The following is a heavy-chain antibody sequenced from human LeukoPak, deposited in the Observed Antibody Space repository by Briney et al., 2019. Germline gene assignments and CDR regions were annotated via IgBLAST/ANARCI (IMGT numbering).Heavy chain of an antibody. Sequence: GGSLRLSCAASGFTFSSYGMHWVRQAPGKGLEWAAVISYDGSNKYYADSVKGRFTISRDNSKNTLYLQMNSLRAEDTAVYYCAKDLVDIVVVPAAIADYWGQGTLVTVSS. CDR3: AKDLVDIVVVPAAIADY. V-gene: IGHV3-30*18. D-gene: IGHD2-2*02. J-gene: IGHJ4*02. CDR1: GFTFSSYG. CDR2: ISYDGSNK.